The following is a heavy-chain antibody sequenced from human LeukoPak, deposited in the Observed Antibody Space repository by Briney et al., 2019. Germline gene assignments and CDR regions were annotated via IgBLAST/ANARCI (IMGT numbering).Heavy chain of an antibody. D-gene: IGHD6-19*01. Sequence: SETLSLTCTVSGGSISSGGYYWSWIRQHPGRGLEWIGYIYYSGSTYYNPSLKSRVTISVDTSKNQFSLKLSSVTAADTAVYYCARSPVRAVAPFDYWGQGTLVTVSS. V-gene: IGHV4-31*03. CDR1: GGSISSGGYY. CDR2: IYYSGST. J-gene: IGHJ4*02. CDR3: ARSPVRAVAPFDY.